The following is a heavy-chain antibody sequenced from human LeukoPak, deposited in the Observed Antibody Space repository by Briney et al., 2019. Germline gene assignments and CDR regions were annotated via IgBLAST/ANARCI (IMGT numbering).Heavy chain of an antibody. CDR2: ISGIGGST. CDR1: GFTFSSYA. D-gene: IGHD5-18*01. CDR3: AKDPGGLWLLKTVNYYFDY. J-gene: IGHJ4*02. Sequence: PGGSLRPSCAASGFTFSSYAMSWVRQAPGKGLEWVSAISGIGGSTYYADSVKGRFTISRDNSKNTLYLQMNSLRAEDTAVYYCAKDPGGLWLLKTVNYYFDYWGQGTLVTVSS. V-gene: IGHV3-23*01.